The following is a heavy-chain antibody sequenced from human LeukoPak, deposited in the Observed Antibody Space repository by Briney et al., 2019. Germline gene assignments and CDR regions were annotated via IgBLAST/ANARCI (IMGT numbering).Heavy chain of an antibody. V-gene: IGHV1-18*01. CDR1: GYTFTSYG. D-gene: IGHD3-22*01. CDR3: ASCAYDSSGYYLDY. Sequence: ASVKVSCKASGYTFTSYGISWVRQAPGQGLEWMGWISAYNGNTNYAQKLQGRVTMTTDTSTSTAYTELRSLRSDDTAVYYCASCAYDSSGYYLDYWGQGTLVTVSS. J-gene: IGHJ4*02. CDR2: ISAYNGNT.